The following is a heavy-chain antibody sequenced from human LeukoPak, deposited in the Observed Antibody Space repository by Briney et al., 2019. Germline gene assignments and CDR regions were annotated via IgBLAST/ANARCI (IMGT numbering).Heavy chain of an antibody. J-gene: IGHJ6*02. Sequence: GGSLRLSCAASGSTFDDYAMHWVRQAPGKGLEWVSLISGDGGSTYYADSVKGRFTISRDNSKNSLYLQMNSLRTEDTALYYCAKADRSYPDNYYYYYGMDVWGQGTTVTVSS. V-gene: IGHV3-43*02. D-gene: IGHD3-10*01. CDR3: AKADRSYPDNYYYYYGMDV. CDR2: ISGDGGST. CDR1: GSTFDDYA.